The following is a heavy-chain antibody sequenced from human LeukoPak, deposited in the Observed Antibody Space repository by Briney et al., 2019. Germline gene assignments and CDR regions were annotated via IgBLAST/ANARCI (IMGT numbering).Heavy chain of an antibody. J-gene: IGHJ4*02. D-gene: IGHD3-3*01. CDR2: IYYSGST. Sequence: SQTLSLTCTVSGGSISSGGYYWSWIRQHPGKGLEWIGYIYYSGSTYYNPSLKSRVTISVDTSKNQFSLKLSSVTAADTAVYYCARGFAGYFDYWGQGTLVTVSS. CDR3: ARGFAGYFDY. CDR1: GGSISSGGYY. V-gene: IGHV4-31*03.